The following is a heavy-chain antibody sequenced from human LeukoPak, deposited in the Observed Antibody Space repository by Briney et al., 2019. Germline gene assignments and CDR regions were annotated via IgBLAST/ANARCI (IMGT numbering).Heavy chain of an antibody. CDR1: GFTFSSYS. D-gene: IGHD3-16*01. V-gene: IGHV3-21*01. J-gene: IGHJ4*02. CDR2: ISSSSSYI. Sequence: GSLRLSCAASGFTFSSYSMNWVRQAPGKGLEWVSSISSSSSYIYYADSVKGRFTISRDNAKNSLYLQMNSLRAEDTAVYYCARDGGFRDFDYWGQGTLVTVSS. CDR3: ARDGGFRDFDY.